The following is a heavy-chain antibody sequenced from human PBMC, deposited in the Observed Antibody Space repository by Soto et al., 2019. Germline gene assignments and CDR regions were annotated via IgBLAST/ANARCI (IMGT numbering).Heavy chain of an antibody. V-gene: IGHV3-23*01. Sequence: PGGSLRLACAASGLSFSDYAMSWVRQAPGKGLEWVSGIGDNGNSPYYADSGRGRFTIARDKSKNTLFLQMNGLRAEDTAIYYCAKGGSAFYPRCFDNWGLGTLGTVSS. J-gene: IGHJ4*02. CDR3: AKGGSAFYPRCFDN. CDR2: IGDNGNSP. D-gene: IGHD3-22*01. CDR1: GLSFSDYA.